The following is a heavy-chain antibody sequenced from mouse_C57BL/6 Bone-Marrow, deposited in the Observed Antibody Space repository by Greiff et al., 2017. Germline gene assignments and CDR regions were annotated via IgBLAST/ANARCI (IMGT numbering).Heavy chain of an antibody. CDR3: ARRRVYYGSSYGYFDV. D-gene: IGHD1-1*01. V-gene: IGHV5-17*01. J-gene: IGHJ1*03. CDR1: GFTFSDYG. CDR2: ISSGSSTI. Sequence: DVMLVESGGGLVKPGGSLKLSCAASGFTFSDYGMHWVRQAPEKGLEWVAYISSGSSTIYYADTVKGRFTISRDNAKNTLFLQMTSLRSEDTAMYYCARRRVYYGSSYGYFDVWGTGTTVTVSS.